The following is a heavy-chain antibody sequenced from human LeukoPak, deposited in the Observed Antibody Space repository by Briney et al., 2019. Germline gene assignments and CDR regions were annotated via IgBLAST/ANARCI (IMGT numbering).Heavy chain of an antibody. CDR2: INPNTGGT. D-gene: IGHD1-14*01. J-gene: IGHJ5*02. V-gene: IGHV1-2*02. CDR3: ARRPDFGTNIIGA. CDR1: GNTFTGHY. Sequence: ASVKVSCKASGNTFTGHYMHWVRQAPGQGLEWMGWINPNTGGTNYAQKFQGRVTMTRDTSISTVYMELSSLRSDDTAVYYCARRPDFGTNIIGAWGQGTLVTVSS.